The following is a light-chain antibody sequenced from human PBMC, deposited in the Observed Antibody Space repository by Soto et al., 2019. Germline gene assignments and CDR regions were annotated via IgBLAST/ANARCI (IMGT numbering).Light chain of an antibody. Sequence: QSALTQPASVSGSPGQSITISCTGTSSDVGGYNYVSWYQQHPGKAPKLMIYDVSNRPSGVSNRFSGSKSGNTASLTFSGLQVEEEVNYYGSSYTTGSTLVFGTGTKVPAL. V-gene: IGLV2-14*01. J-gene: IGLJ1*01. CDR2: DVS. CDR1: SSDVGGYNY. CDR3: SSYTTGSTLV.